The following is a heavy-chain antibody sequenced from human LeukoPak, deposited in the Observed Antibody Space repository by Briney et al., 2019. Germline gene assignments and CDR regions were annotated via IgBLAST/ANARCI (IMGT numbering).Heavy chain of an antibody. CDR2: VSGSGGST. D-gene: IGHD3-9*01. CDR3: AKEIYYVLRYFDWPTRVAFDI. CDR1: GFTFSSYA. Sequence: PGGSLRLSCAASGFTFSSYAMSWVRQAPGKGLEWVSAVSGSGGSTYYADSVKGRFTISRDNSKNTLYLQMNSLRAEDTAVYYCAKEIYYVLRYFDWPTRVAFDIWGQGTMVTVSS. V-gene: IGHV3-23*01. J-gene: IGHJ3*02.